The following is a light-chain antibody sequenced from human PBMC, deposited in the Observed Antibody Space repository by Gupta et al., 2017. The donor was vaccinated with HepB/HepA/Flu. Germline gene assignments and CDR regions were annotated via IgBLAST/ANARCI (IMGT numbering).Light chain of an antibody. CDR2: DES. J-gene: IGLJ3*02. CDR1: IIESTS. V-gene: IGLV3-21*03. Sequence: SYVLTQPPTVSVAPGKTARITCGGNIIESTSVYWYQQRPGQAPVLVGYDESDRPSGIPERFFGSKSGNTATLTISRVEGGDEADYYCQVWDSASDHGVFGGGTKLTVL. CDR3: QVWDSASDHGV.